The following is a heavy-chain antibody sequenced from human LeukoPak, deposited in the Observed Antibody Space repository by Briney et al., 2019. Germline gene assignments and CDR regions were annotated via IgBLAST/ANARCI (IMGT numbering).Heavy chain of an antibody. V-gene: IGHV4-59*01. CDR2: IYYSGST. Sequence: SETLSLTRAVSGGSISSYYWSWIRQPPGKGLEWIGYIYYSGSTNYNPSLKSRVTISVDTSKNQFSLKLSSVTAADTAVYYCARVGPYSAFVCWGEGSLVTVSA. CDR1: GGSISSYY. D-gene: IGHD2-21*01. J-gene: IGHJ4*02. CDR3: ARVGPYSAFVC.